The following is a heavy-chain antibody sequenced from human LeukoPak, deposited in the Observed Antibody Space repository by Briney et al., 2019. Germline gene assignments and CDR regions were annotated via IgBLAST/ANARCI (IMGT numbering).Heavy chain of an antibody. CDR2: INWNSDNI. Sequence: PGRSLRLSCAASGFTFNDHAMYWVRQAPGKGLEWVSGINWNSDNIGYADSVKGRFTNSRDDAKNSVFLQMNSLRTEDTALYYCARASYYYDTTGLGAVDIWGQGTMVTVSS. CDR1: GFTFNDHA. CDR3: ARASYYYDTTGLGAVDI. J-gene: IGHJ3*02. D-gene: IGHD3-22*01. V-gene: IGHV3-9*01.